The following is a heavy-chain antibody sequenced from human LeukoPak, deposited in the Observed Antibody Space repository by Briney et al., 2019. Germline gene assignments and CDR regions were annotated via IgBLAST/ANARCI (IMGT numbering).Heavy chain of an antibody. V-gene: IGHV3-30*02. J-gene: IGHJ4*02. Sequence: PGGSLRLSCAASGFTFSSYGMHWVRQAPGKGLEWVAFIRYDGSNKYYADSVKGRFTISRDNSKNTLYLQMNSLRAEDTAVYYCAKDRRIYYGSGSYHPFDYWGQGTLVPSPQ. CDR1: GFTFSSYG. D-gene: IGHD3-10*01. CDR3: AKDRRIYYGSGSYHPFDY. CDR2: IRYDGSNK.